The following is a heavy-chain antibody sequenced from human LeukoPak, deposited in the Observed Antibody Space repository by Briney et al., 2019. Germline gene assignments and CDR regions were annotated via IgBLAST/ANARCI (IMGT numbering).Heavy chain of an antibody. CDR2: ISSSSSYI. CDR3: AKDCGLGGDRDY. V-gene: IGHV3-21*01. Sequence: PGGSLRLSCAASGFTFSSYSMNWVRQAPGKGLEWVSSISSSSSYIYYADSVKGRFTISRDNSKNTVYLQMNSLRVEDTAVYYCAKDCGLGGDRDYWGQGTLVTVSS. CDR1: GFTFSSYS. D-gene: IGHD2-21*01. J-gene: IGHJ4*02.